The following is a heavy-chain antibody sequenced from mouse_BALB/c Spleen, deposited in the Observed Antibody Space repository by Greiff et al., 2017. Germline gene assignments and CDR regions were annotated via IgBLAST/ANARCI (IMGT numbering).Heavy chain of an antibody. CDR2: ISYDGSN. CDR1: GYSITSGYY. Sequence: DVQLQESGPGLVKPSQSLSLTCSVTGYSITSGYYWNWIRQFPGNQLEWMGYISYDGSNNYNPSLKNRISITRDTSKNQFYLKLNSVTTEDTATYYCARGGYYGSSPWFAYWGQGTLVTVSA. J-gene: IGHJ3*01. CDR3: ARGGYYGSSPWFAY. V-gene: IGHV3-6*02. D-gene: IGHD1-1*01.